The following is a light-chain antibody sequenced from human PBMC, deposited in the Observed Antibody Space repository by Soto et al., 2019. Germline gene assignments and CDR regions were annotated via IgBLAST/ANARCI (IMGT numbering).Light chain of an antibody. CDR1: QGINSA. V-gene: IGKV1-13*02. Sequence: AFQLTQSPSSLSASVGDRVTITCRASQGINSALAWYQQKPGKAPELLIYDASSLISGVPSRFSGSGSGTDFTLTISSLQPEDFAAYFCQQFKSYPLTFGQGTRLEIK. CDR3: QQFKSYPLT. J-gene: IGKJ5*01. CDR2: DAS.